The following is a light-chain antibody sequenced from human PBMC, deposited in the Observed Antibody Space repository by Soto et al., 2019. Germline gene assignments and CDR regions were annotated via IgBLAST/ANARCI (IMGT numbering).Light chain of an antibody. V-gene: IGKV3D-20*02. Sequence: EIVLTQSPDTLSLSPGERATLSCRASQSVSNNWLAWYQQRPGQAPRLLIYSASSRAGGVPDKFSGSGSGTEFTLTISSLQPEDFATYYCQQLNSYPLTFGPGTKVDIK. CDR2: SAS. CDR3: QQLNSYPLT. J-gene: IGKJ3*01. CDR1: QSVSNNW.